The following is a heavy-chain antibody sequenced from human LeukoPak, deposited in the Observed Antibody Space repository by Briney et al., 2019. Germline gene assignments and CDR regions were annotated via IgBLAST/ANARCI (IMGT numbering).Heavy chain of an antibody. CDR3: ASKGIAAAGGWFDP. CDR1: GGSFSGYY. V-gene: IGHV4-34*01. Sequence: PSETLSLTCAVYGGSFSGYYWSWIRQPPGKGLEWIGEINHSGSTNYNPSLKSRVAISVDTSKNQFSLKLSSVTAADTAVYYCASKGIAAAGGWFDPWGQGTPVTVSS. D-gene: IGHD6-13*01. J-gene: IGHJ5*02. CDR2: INHSGST.